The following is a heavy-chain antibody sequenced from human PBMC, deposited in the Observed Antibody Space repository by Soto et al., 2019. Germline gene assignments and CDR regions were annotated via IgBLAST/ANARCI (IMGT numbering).Heavy chain of an antibody. D-gene: IGHD2-15*01. CDR3: ARDQDCSGGSCYSGHDAFDI. CDR2: IWYDGSNK. Sequence: GGSLRLSCAASGFTFSSYGMHWVRQAPGKGLEWVAVIWYDGSNKYYADSVKGRFTISRDNSKNTLYLQMNSLRAEDTAVYYCARDQDCSGGSCYSGHDAFDIWGQGTMVTVSS. CDR1: GFTFSSYG. V-gene: IGHV3-33*01. J-gene: IGHJ3*02.